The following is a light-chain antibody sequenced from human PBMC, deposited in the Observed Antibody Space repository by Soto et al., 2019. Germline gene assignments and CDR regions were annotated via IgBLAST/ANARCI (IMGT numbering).Light chain of an antibody. J-gene: IGKJ5*01. V-gene: IGKV3-20*01. CDR3: QHYVYVPP. Sequence: EIVLTQSPGTLSLSPGERATLSCRASQSISSGHLAWYQQRPGQAPRLLMYGISSRATGTPDRFSGSGSGTAFPLTISRLEPEDFAVYSFQHYVYVPPFGQGTRRE. CDR2: GIS. CDR1: QSISSGH.